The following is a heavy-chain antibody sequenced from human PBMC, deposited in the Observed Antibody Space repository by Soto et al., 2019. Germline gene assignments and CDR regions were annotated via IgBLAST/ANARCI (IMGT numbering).Heavy chain of an antibody. CDR3: ARDGDIVATPFDY. D-gene: IGHD5-12*01. CDR2: INAGNGNT. V-gene: IGHV1-3*01. J-gene: IGHJ4*02. CDR1: GYTFTSYA. Sequence: ASVKVSCKASGYTFTSYAMHWVRQAPGQRLEWMGWINAGNGNTKYSQKFQGRVAITRGTSASTAYMELSSLRSEDTAAYYCARDGDIVATPFDYWGQGTLVTVSS.